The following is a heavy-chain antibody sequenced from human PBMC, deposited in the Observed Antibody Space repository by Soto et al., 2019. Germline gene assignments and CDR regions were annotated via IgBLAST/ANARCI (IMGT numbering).Heavy chain of an antibody. J-gene: IGHJ3*02. V-gene: IGHV4-31*03. CDR1: GGSISSGGYY. CDR3: ARDATNCSGGSCYGGDAFDI. Sequence: QVQLQESGPGLVKPSQTLSLTCTVSGGSISSGGYYWSWIRQHPGKGLEWIGYIYYSGSTYYNPSLKSRVTISVDTSKNQFSLKLSSVTAADTAVYYCARDATNCSGGSCYGGDAFDIWGQGTMVTVSS. CDR2: IYYSGST. D-gene: IGHD2-15*01.